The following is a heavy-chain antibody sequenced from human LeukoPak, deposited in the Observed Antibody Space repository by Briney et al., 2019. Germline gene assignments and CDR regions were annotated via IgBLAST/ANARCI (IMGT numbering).Heavy chain of an antibody. CDR1: GDPISRGSHY. CDR3: ARGTGSDFES. D-gene: IGHD2-2*01. Sequence: SQTLSLACIVSGDPISRGSHYWSWIRQPAGKGLEWIGRVYTTGSTDYNPSLRRRVSISVDTSRNQFSLRVNSVTAADTAVYYCARGTGSDFESWGQGTLVTVSS. J-gene: IGHJ4*02. CDR2: VYTTGST. V-gene: IGHV4-61*02.